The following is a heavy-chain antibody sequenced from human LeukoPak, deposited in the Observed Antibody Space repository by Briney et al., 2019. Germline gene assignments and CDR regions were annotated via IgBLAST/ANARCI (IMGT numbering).Heavy chain of an antibody. CDR2: IGPDSGAT. CDR1: GYTFTDYF. D-gene: IGHD3-3*01. Sequence: GASVKVSCKASGYTFTDYFLHWVRQAPGQGLEWMGWIGPDSGATNYAQKFRGKVTMTRDTSINTAYMEVSSLSSDDTAVYYCARDIRPRVESFDCWGQGTLVTVSS. V-gene: IGHV1-2*02. CDR3: ARDIRPRVESFDC. J-gene: IGHJ4*02.